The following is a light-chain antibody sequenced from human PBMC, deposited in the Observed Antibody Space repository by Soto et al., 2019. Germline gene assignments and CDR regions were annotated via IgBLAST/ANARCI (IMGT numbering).Light chain of an antibody. CDR3: QQYNNWPPYT. J-gene: IGKJ2*01. V-gene: IGKV3-15*01. CDR2: GAS. Sequence: EIVMTQSPATLSVSPGERATLSCRASQSVSSNLAWYQQKPGQAPRLVIYGASTRATGIPARFSGSGSGTEFTLTISSLQYEDFAVYYCQQYNNWPPYTFGQGTKLEIK. CDR1: QSVSSN.